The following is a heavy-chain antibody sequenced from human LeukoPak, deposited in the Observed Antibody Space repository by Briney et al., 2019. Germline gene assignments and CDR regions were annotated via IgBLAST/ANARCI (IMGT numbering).Heavy chain of an antibody. Sequence: SVKVSCKASGGTFSSYPVTWVRQAPGQRLEYMGGIIPSLGAANFVQKFQGRVAMTTDEATTTVYMELSSLTSGDTAVYYCARGTIVGASGAFDIWGQGTMVIVSS. CDR1: GGTFSSYP. D-gene: IGHD1-26*01. CDR3: ARGTIVGASGAFDI. CDR2: IIPSLGAA. V-gene: IGHV1-69*16. J-gene: IGHJ3*02.